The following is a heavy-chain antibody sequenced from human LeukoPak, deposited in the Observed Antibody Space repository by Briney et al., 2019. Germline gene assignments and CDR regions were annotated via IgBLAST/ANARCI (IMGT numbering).Heavy chain of an antibody. D-gene: IGHD2-15*01. Sequence: SETLSLTCTVSSGSISSYYWSWIRQPPGKGLEWIGYIYYSGSTNYNPSLKSRVTISVDTSKNQFSLKLSSVTAADTAVYYCARSAVVSGEGAFDIWGQGTMVTVSS. CDR3: ARSAVVSGEGAFDI. CDR2: IYYSGST. V-gene: IGHV4-59*08. CDR1: SGSISSYY. J-gene: IGHJ3*02.